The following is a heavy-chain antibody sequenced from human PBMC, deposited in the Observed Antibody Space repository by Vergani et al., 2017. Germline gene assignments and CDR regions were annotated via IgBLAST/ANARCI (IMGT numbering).Heavy chain of an antibody. CDR3: ARGRDIVVVPAGRYYYYYYMDV. CDR2: MNPNSGNT. CDR1: GYTFTSYD. J-gene: IGHJ6*03. D-gene: IGHD2-2*01. Sequence: QVQLVQSGAEVKKPGASVKVSCKASGYTFTSYDINWVRQATGQGLEWMGWMNPNSGNTGYAQKFQGRVTMTRNTSISTAYMELSRLRSEDTAVYYCARGRDIVVVPAGRYYYYYYMDVWGKGTTVTVSS. V-gene: IGHV1-8*01.